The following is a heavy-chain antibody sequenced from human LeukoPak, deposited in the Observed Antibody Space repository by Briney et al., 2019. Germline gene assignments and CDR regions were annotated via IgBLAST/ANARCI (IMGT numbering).Heavy chain of an antibody. CDR2: ISGGSSTI. V-gene: IGHV3-48*01. J-gene: IGHJ4*02. CDR3: VRDPYEAY. CDR1: GFTFSSYT. Sequence: GGSLRLSCAASGFTFSSYTMHWVRQAPGKGLEWISSISGGSSTIYYADSVKGRFTISRDNSKNTVYLQMNSLRAEDTAVYYCVRDPYEAYWGQGTLVTVSS. D-gene: IGHD5-12*01.